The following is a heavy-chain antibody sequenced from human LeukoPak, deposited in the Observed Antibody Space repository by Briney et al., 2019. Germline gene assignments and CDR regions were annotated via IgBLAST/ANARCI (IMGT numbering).Heavy chain of an antibody. CDR1: GFTFSSYA. Sequence: PGGSLRLSCAASGFTFSSYAMHWVRQAPGTGLEWVAVISYDVSNKYYADSVKGRFTISRDNSKNTLYLQMNSLRAEDTAVYYCAKTLGYCSGGSCYSGVIDYWGQGTLVTVSS. V-gene: IGHV3-30*04. J-gene: IGHJ4*02. D-gene: IGHD2-15*01. CDR2: ISYDVSNK. CDR3: AKTLGYCSGGSCYSGVIDY.